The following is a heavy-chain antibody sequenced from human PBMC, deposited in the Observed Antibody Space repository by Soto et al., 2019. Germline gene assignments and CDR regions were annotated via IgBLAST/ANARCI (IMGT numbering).Heavy chain of an antibody. CDR1: GFSVSSSNFY. J-gene: IGHJ4*02. D-gene: IGHD2-15*01. CDR2: IDYGGNT. V-gene: IGHV4-39*01. CDR3: ARQQLIAATIDY. Sequence: SETLSLTCTVSGFSVSSSNFYWGWIRQPPGEALEWIGSIDYGGNTYYNPSLKSRVTISVDTSKNQFSLKLSSVTAADTAFYHCARQQLIAATIDYWGQGTLVTVSS.